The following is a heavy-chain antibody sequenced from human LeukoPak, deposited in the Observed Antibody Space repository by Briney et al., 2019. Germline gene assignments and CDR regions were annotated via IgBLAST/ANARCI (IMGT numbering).Heavy chain of an antibody. V-gene: IGHV1-2*02. CDR1: GYTFTGYY. J-gene: IGHJ4*02. Sequence: ASVKVSCKASGYTFTGYYMHRVRQAPGQGLEWMGWINPNSGGTNYVQRFQGRVTMTRDTSISTAYMELTSLRSDDTAVYYCARGSYSDSSGYISFWGQGTLVSVSS. CDR2: INPNSGGT. CDR3: ARGSYSDSSGYISF. D-gene: IGHD3-22*01.